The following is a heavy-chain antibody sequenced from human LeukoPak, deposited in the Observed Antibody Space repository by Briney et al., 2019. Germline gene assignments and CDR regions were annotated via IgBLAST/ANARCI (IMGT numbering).Heavy chain of an antibody. CDR1: GGSISSGDFY. D-gene: IGHD6-13*01. V-gene: IGHV4-30-4*08. Sequence: SQTLSLTCTVSGGSISSGDFYWSWIRQPPGKGLEWIGYIYYSGSTYYNPSLKSRVTISVDTSKNQFPLKLSSVTAADTAVYYCARVPSSYSSSWYYFDYWGQGTLVTVSS. CDR3: ARVPSSYSSSWYYFDY. J-gene: IGHJ4*02. CDR2: IYYSGST.